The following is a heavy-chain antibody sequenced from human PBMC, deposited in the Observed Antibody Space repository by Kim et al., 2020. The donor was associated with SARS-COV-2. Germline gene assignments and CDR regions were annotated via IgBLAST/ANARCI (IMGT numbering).Heavy chain of an antibody. V-gene: IGHV3-21*01. J-gene: IGHJ6*02. CDR2: ISSSSSYI. D-gene: IGHD1-1*01. CDR1: GFTFSSYS. CDR3: ARGHNWNDVDYYYGMDV. Sequence: GGSLRLSCAASGFTFSSYSMNWVRQAPGKGLEWVSSISSSSSYIYYADSVKGRFTISRDNAKNSLYLQMNSLRAEDTAVYYCARGHNWNDVDYYYGMDVWGQGTTVTVSS.